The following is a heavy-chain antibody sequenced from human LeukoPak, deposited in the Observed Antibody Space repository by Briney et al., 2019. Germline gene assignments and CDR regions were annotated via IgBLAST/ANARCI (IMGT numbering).Heavy chain of an antibody. CDR1: GFTFSSYG. V-gene: IGHV3-30*02. Sequence: GGSLRLSCAASGFTFSSYGMHWVRQAPGKGLEWVAFIRYDGSNKYYADSVKGRFTISRDNSKNTLYLQMNSLRAEDTALYYCARIYYYDSSGYLDYWGQGTLVTVSS. CDR3: ARIYYYDSSGYLDY. J-gene: IGHJ4*02. CDR2: IRYDGSNK. D-gene: IGHD3-22*01.